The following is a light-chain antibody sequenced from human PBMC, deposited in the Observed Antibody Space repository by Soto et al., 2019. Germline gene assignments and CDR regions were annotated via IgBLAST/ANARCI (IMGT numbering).Light chain of an antibody. V-gene: IGLV2-11*01. CDR2: DVS. CDR1: SSDVGGYNY. Sequence: QSALTQPRSVSGSPGQSVTMSSTGTSSDVGGYNYVSWYQQHPGKAPKLMIYDVSKWPSGVPDRFSGSKSGNTASLTISGLQAEDEADYYCCSYSGSYTWVFGGGTKLTVL. CDR3: CSYSGSYTWV. J-gene: IGLJ3*02.